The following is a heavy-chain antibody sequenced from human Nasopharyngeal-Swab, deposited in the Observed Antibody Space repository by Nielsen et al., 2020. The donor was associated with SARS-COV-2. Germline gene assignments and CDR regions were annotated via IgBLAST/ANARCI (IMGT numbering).Heavy chain of an antibody. Sequence: VRQAPGKGLEWVSYISSSSSTKYYADSVKGRFTISRDNAKNSLYLQMNSLRDEDTAVYYCARDAIVVVPAAIQYWGQGTLVTVSS. CDR3: ARDAIVVVPAAIQY. D-gene: IGHD2-2*02. V-gene: IGHV3-48*02. J-gene: IGHJ4*02. CDR2: ISSSSSTK.